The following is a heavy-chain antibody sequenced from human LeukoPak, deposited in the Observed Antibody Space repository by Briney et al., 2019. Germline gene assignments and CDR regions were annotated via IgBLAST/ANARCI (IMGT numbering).Heavy chain of an antibody. J-gene: IGHJ4*02. Sequence: ASVKVSCKASGYTFTGYYMHWVRQAPGQGLEWMGWINPNSGGTNYAQKFQGRVTMTRDTSISTAYMELRSLRSDDTAIYYCAREAAAGVYFEYWGQGTLVTVSS. D-gene: IGHD6-13*01. CDR1: GYTFTGYY. CDR2: INPNSGGT. V-gene: IGHV1-2*02. CDR3: AREAAAGVYFEY.